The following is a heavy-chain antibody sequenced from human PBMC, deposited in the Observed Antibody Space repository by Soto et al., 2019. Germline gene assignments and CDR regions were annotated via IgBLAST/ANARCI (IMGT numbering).Heavy chain of an antibody. CDR2: ISAYNGNT. CDR1: GYTFTSYG. CDR3: ARDRKLGAAIVLEYYFDY. D-gene: IGHD3-3*01. Sequence: ASVKVSCKASGYTFTSYGISWVRQAPGQGLEWMGWISAYNGNTNYAQKLQGRVTMTTDTSTSTAYMELRSLRADVTAVYDCARDRKLGAAIVLEYYFDYWGQGTLVTVSS. V-gene: IGHV1-18*04. J-gene: IGHJ4*02.